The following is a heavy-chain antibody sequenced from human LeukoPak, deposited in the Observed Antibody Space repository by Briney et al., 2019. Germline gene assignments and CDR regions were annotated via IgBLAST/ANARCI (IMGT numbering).Heavy chain of an antibody. CDR1: GFTFRKYW. CDR2: IKEDGSRE. CDR3: ATHSEYKSDI. J-gene: IGHJ4*02. V-gene: IGHV3-7*01. D-gene: IGHD1-1*01. Sequence: GGSLRLSCAASGFTFRKYWMSWVRQAPGKGLEWVANIKEDGSREYYVDSVKGRFTISRDNAKNSLYLQMDNLSAQDTAFYYCATHSEYKSDIWGKGTLVTVSS.